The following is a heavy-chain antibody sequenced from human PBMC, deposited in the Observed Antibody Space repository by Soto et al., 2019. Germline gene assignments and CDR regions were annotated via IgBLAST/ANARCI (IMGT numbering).Heavy chain of an antibody. CDR2: IGGSGEST. Sequence: FSSYAMSWVRQAPGKGLEWVSAIGGSGESTYSADSVKGRFSISRDNSKNTLYLQMNSRRAEDTAVDYCAALPPWAADHGGGRVYWGQGTLVTVSA. V-gene: IGHV3-23*01. CDR3: AALPPWAADHGGGRVY. J-gene: IGHJ4*02. D-gene: IGHD3-16*01. CDR1: FSSYA.